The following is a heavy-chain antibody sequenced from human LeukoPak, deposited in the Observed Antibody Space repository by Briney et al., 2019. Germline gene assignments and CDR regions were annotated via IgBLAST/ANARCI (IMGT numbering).Heavy chain of an antibody. D-gene: IGHD3-22*01. CDR1: GGSISSYY. CDR2: IYTSGST. Sequence: TSETLSLTCTVSGGSISSYYWSWIRQPAGKGLEWIGRIYTSGSTNYNPSLKSRVTMSVDTSKNQFSLKLSSVTAADTAVYYCASPYYYDSSGAALDYWGQGTLVTVSS. CDR3: ASPYYYDSSGAALDY. J-gene: IGHJ4*02. V-gene: IGHV4-4*07.